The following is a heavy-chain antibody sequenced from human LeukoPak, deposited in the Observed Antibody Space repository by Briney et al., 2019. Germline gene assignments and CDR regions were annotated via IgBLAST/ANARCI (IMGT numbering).Heavy chain of an antibody. CDR3: ARGSSWFDP. CDR1: GGTFSSYA. CDR2: IIPILGIA. V-gene: IGHV1-69*04. Sequence: VAPVKVSCKASGGTFSSYAISWVRQAPGQGLEWMGRIIPILGIANYAQKFQGRVTITADKSTSTAYMELSSLRSEDTAVYYCARGSSWFDPWGQGTLVTVSS. J-gene: IGHJ5*02. D-gene: IGHD6-6*01.